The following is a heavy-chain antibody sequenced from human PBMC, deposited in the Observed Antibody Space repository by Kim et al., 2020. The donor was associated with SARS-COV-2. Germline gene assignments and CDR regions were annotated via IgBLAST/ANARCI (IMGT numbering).Heavy chain of an antibody. Sequence: SETLSLTCAVYCGSFSGYYWSWIRQPPGKGLEWIGEIHHSVSTNYNPSLKSRFTISVDTSKNQFSLKLSSVTAADTAVYYCARAGRQWLVRPIFYYFDYWGQGTLVTVSS. V-gene: IGHV4-34*01. CDR1: CGSFSGYY. J-gene: IGHJ4*02. CDR2: IHHSVST. D-gene: IGHD6-19*01. CDR3: ARAGRQWLVRPIFYYFDY.